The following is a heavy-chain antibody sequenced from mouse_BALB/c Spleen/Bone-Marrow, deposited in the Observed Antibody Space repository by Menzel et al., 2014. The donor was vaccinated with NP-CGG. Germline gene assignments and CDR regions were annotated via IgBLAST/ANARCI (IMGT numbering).Heavy chain of an antibody. CDR3: ARYYYGSSYWYFDV. CDR2: ISYSGST. J-gene: IGHJ1*01. Sequence: EVMLVESGPSLVKPSQTLSLTCSVTGDSITSGYWNWIRKFPGNKLEYMGYISYSGSTYYNPSLKSRISITRDTSKNQYYLQLNSVTTEDTAAYYRARYYYGSSYWYFDVWGAGTTVTVSS. CDR1: GDSITSGY. V-gene: IGHV3-8*02. D-gene: IGHD1-1*01.